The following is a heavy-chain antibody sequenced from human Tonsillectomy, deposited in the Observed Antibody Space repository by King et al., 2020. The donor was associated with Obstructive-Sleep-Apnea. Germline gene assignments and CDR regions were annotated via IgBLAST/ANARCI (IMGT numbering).Heavy chain of an antibody. CDR3: AKDSTYYYGSGSSHYLDY. V-gene: IGHV3-43D*03. D-gene: IGHD3-10*01. CDR2: ISWNGAKS. CDR1: GFTFNEYA. J-gene: IGHJ4*02. Sequence: VQLVESGGVVVQPGGSLRLSCAASGFTFNEYAMHWVRQAPGKGLEWVSLISWNGAKSYYADSVKGRFTISRDNSKNSLYLQMNSLRPEDTALYYCAKDSTYYYGSGSSHYLDYWGQGTLVTVSS.